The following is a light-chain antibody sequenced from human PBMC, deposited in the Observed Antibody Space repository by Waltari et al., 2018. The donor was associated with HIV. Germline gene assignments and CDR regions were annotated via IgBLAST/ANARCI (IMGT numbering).Light chain of an antibody. J-gene: IGLJ1*01. Sequence: QSLLTQPPSASGTPGQRVTISCSGSSFNLGRNYVSWYQQLPGTAPKVLIFRDNQRPSGVPDRFSGSKSGASASLAISGLRSEDEADYFCATWDDSLSGSYVFGPGTKVSVL. CDR2: RDN. V-gene: IGLV1-47*01. CDR3: ATWDDSLSGSYV. CDR1: SFNLGRNY.